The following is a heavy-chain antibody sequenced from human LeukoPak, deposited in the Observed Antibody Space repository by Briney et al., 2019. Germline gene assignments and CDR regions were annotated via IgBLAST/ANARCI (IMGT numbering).Heavy chain of an antibody. D-gene: IGHD2-2*02. V-gene: IGHV4-59*08. Sequence: SETLSLTCTVSGGSISSYYWSWIRQPAGKGLEWIGYFYYSGSTNYNPSLKSRVTISVDTSKSQFSLNLTSVTAADTAVYYCARTRSQAISAQYFDYWGQGTLVTVSS. CDR1: GGSISSYY. J-gene: IGHJ4*02. CDR2: FYYSGST. CDR3: ARTRSQAISAQYFDY.